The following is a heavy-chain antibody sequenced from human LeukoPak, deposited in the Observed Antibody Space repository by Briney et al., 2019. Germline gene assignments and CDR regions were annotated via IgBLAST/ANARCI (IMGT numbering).Heavy chain of an antibody. CDR2: INPSGGST. CDR3: AREANGGYFDY. V-gene: IGHV1-46*01. J-gene: IGHJ4*02. CDR1: GYY. D-gene: IGHD4-23*01. Sequence: ASVKVSYKASGYYMHWVRQAPGQGLEWMGTINPSGGSTSYAQKFQDRVTMTRDTSTSTVYMELSSLRSEDTAVYYCAREANGGYFDYWGQGTLVTVSS.